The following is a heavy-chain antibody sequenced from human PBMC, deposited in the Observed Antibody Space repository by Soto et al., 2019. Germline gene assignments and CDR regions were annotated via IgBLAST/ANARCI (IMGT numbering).Heavy chain of an antibody. J-gene: IGHJ6*02. Sequence: PSETLSLTCTVSGGSISSGDYYWSWIRQPPGKGLEWIGYIYYSGSTYYNRSLKSRVTISVDTSKNQFSLKLSSVTAADTAVYYCARDNILGILYGGMDVWGQGTTVTVSS. CDR2: IYYSGST. V-gene: IGHV4-30-4*01. CDR1: GGSISSGDYY. CDR3: ARDNILGILYGGMDV. D-gene: IGHD3-3*01.